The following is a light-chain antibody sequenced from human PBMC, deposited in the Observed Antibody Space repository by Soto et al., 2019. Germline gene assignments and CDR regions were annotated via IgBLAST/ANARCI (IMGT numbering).Light chain of an antibody. CDR3: QQHSNWPRT. CDR1: QSVSNN. V-gene: IGKV3-15*01. Sequence: EIVLTQSPGTLSLSPGEGTTLSCRASQSVSNNLAWYQQNPGQAPRLLIHGSSTRATGIPARFSGSGSGTEFTLTISGLQSEDFAVYYCQQHSNWPRTFGQGTKV. J-gene: IGKJ1*01. CDR2: GSS.